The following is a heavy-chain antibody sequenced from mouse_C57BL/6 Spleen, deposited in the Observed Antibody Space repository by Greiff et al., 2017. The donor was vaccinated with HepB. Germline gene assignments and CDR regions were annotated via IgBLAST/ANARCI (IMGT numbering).Heavy chain of an antibody. CDR1: GFTFSSYA. Sequence: EVKLMESGGGLVKPGGSLKLSCAASGFTFSSYAMSWVRQTPEKRLEWVATISDGGSYTYYPDNVKGRFTISRDNAKNKLYLQMSHLKSEDTAMYYCARDDDDGFAYWGQGTLVTVSA. CDR2: ISDGGSYT. D-gene: IGHD2-12*01. V-gene: IGHV5-4*01. J-gene: IGHJ3*01. CDR3: ARDDDDGFAY.